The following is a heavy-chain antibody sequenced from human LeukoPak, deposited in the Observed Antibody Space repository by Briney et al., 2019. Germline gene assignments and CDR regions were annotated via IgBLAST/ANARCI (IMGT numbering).Heavy chain of an antibody. V-gene: IGHV3-23*01. CDR3: AKDLNDFWSGYYGQYYYYYMDV. Sequence: GGSLRLSCAASGFTFSSYAMSWVRQAPGKGLEWVSAISGSGGSTYYADSVKGRFTISRDNSKNTLYLQMNSLRAEDTAVYYCAKDLNDFWSGYYGQYYYYYMDVWGKGTTVTVSS. D-gene: IGHD3-3*01. CDR1: GFTFSSYA. J-gene: IGHJ6*03. CDR2: ISGSGGST.